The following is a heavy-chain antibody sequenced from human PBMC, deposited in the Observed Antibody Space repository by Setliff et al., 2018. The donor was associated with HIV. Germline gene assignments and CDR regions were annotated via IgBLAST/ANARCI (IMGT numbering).Heavy chain of an antibody. J-gene: IGHJ6*03. CDR1: GGSIRTGAYY. CDR3: GRFQAWQLVRGYYYYLDV. CDR2: TANT. D-gene: IGHD6-6*01. Sequence: SETLSLTCTVSGGSIRTGAYYWGWIRQPPGKGLEWIGHTANTDYNPSLKSRLTMSVDTSNNLFSLRLTSVTAADTAVYYCGRFQAWQLVRGYYYYLDVWGRGATVTVSS. V-gene: IGHV4-61*08.